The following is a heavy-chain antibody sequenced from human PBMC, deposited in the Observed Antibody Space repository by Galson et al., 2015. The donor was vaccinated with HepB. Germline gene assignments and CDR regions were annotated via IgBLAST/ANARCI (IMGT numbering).Heavy chain of an antibody. CDR3: AKEVL. Sequence: SLRLSCAASGFTFTNYWMSWVRQAPGKGLEWVANIKQDGSEKYYVDSVKGRFTISRDNGKNSVYLQMNNLRVEDTAVYHCAKEVLGGQGTTVTVSS. CDR1: GFTFTNYW. J-gene: IGHJ6*02. CDR2: IKQDGSEK. V-gene: IGHV3-7*01.